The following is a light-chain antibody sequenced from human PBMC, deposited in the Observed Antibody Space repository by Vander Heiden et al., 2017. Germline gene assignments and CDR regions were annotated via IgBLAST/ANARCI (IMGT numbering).Light chain of an antibody. CDR3: QQYGSSLYT. J-gene: IGKJ2*01. CDR1: QSVRSDY. Sequence: EIVLTQSPGTLSLSPGERATLSCRASQSVRSDYLAWYQQKPGQAPRLLIYGASNRATGIPDRVSGSGSGTDFTLTISRLEPEDFAVYYCQQYGSSLYTFGQGTKLEIK. V-gene: IGKV3-20*01. CDR2: GAS.